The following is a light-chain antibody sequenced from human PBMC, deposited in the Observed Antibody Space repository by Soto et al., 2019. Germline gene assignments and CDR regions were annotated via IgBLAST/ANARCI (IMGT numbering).Light chain of an antibody. CDR2: IND. CDR3: AAWDDSLNGVV. Sequence: QSVLTQPPSASGTPGQRVTISCSGSSSNIRSDTVHWYQQLPGTAPKLLIYINDQRPSGVPDRFSDSKSGTSASLAISGLQSEDEADYYCAAWDDSLNGVVFGGGTKLTVL. CDR1: SSNIRSDT. J-gene: IGLJ2*01. V-gene: IGLV1-44*01.